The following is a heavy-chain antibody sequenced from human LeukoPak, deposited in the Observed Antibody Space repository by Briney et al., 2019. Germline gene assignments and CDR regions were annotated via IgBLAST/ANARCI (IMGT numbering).Heavy chain of an antibody. CDR3: ARHWREFRNAFDI. V-gene: IGHV5-51*01. CDR2: IHPGDSDT. CDR1: GYSFTSYW. J-gene: IGHJ3*02. D-gene: IGHD3-10*01. Sequence: PGESLKISCKGSGYSFTSYWIGWVRQMPGKGLEWMGIIHPGDSDTRYSPSFQGQVTISVDKSISNAYLQWSSLKASDTAMYYCARHWREFRNAFDIWGQGTMVTVSS.